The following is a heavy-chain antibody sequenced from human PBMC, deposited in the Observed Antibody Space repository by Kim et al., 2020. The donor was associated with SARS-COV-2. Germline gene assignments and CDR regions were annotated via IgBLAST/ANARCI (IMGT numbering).Heavy chain of an antibody. V-gene: IGHV1-24*01. J-gene: IGHJ6*02. CDR3: ATINSYYGSGRMDV. Sequence: ASVKVSCKVSGYTLTELSMHWVRQAPRKGLEWMGGFDPEDGETIYAQKFQGRVTMTEDTSTDTAYMELSSLRSEDTAVYYCATINSYYGSGRMDVWGQGTTVTVSS. D-gene: IGHD3-10*01. CDR1: GYTLTELS. CDR2: FDPEDGET.